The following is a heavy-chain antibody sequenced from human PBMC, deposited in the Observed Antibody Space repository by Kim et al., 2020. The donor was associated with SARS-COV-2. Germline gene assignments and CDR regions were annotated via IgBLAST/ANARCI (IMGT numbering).Heavy chain of an antibody. CDR2: IKSKTDGGTT. CDR3: TTDRSRYFDWLLLTPPTQDY. Sequence: GGSLRLSCAASGFTFSNAWMSWVRQAPGKGLEWVGRIKSKTDGGTTDYAAPVKGRFTISRDDSKNTLYLQMNSLKTEDTAVYYCTTDRSRYFDWLLLTPPTQDYWGQGTLVTVSS. CDR1: GFTFSNAW. J-gene: IGHJ4*02. V-gene: IGHV3-15*01. D-gene: IGHD3-9*01.